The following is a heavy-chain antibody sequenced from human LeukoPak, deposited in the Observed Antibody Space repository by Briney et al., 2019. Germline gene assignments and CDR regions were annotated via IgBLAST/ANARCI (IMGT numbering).Heavy chain of an antibody. J-gene: IGHJ5*02. Sequence: ASVKVSCKASGYTFTGYYMHWVRQAPGQGLEWMGWINPNSGGTNYAQKFQGRVTMTRDTSISTAYMELSRLRSDDTAVYYCARRGDYDILTGYPYNWFDPWGQGTLVTVSS. CDR2: INPNSGGT. CDR3: ARRGDYDILTGYPYNWFDP. D-gene: IGHD3-9*01. CDR1: GYTFTGYY. V-gene: IGHV1-2*02.